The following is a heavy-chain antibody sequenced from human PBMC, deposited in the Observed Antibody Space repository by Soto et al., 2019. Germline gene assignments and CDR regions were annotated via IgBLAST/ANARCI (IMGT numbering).Heavy chain of an antibody. CDR2: MNPNSGNT. J-gene: IGHJ5*01. CDR3: ARRHGSTFNWLAS. Sequence: QVQLVQSGAEVKTPGASVKVSCKASGYTFATYDINWVRQAPGQGLEWMGWMNPNSGNTGYAQKFQGRLTMTGDTALSVAHMELSSLRNEAAAVYYCARRHGSTFNWLASWGQGTLVTVS. V-gene: IGHV1-8*01. D-gene: IGHD5-12*01. CDR1: GYTFATYD.